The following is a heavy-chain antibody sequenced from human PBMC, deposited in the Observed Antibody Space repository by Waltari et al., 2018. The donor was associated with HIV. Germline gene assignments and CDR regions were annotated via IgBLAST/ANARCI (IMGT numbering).Heavy chain of an antibody. Sequence: QVQLVQSGAEVKKPGASVKLSCKASGYIFSTYYMHWVRQAPGQGLEWMGIINLSGGTSTYAQRFQGRVTMTRDTSTSTVYMEVSSLRSEDTAVYYCAREPTGGKMDYWGQGTLVTVSS. CDR3: AREPTGGKMDY. V-gene: IGHV1-46*01. CDR2: INLSGGTS. J-gene: IGHJ4*02. D-gene: IGHD2-15*01. CDR1: GYIFSTYY.